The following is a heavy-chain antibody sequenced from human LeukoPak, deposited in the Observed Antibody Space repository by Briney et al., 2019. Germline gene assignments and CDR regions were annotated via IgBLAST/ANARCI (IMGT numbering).Heavy chain of an antibody. Sequence: MPSETLSLTCAVYGGSFSGYYWSWIRQPPGKGLEWIGEINHSGSTNYNPSLKSRVTISVDTSKNQFSLKLSSVTAADTAVYYCARESGYYDYVWGSYRLFDIWGQGTLVTVSS. CDR2: INHSGST. D-gene: IGHD3-16*02. CDR1: GGSFSGYY. J-gene: IGHJ4*02. CDR3: ARESGYYDYVWGSYRLFDI. V-gene: IGHV4-34*01.